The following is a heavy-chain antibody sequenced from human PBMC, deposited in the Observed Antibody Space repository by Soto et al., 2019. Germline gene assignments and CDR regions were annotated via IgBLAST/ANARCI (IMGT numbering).Heavy chain of an antibody. Sequence: GGSLRLSCAASGCTFRSYIMNWVRQAPGKGLEWVSSISSSSSYIYYADSVKGRFTISRDNAKNSLYLQMNSLRAEDTAVYYCARDGYGVDYYYYMDVWGKGTTVTVSS. CDR1: GCTFRSYI. CDR2: ISSSSSYI. D-gene: IGHD4-17*01. J-gene: IGHJ6*03. CDR3: ARDGYGVDYYYYMDV. V-gene: IGHV3-21*01.